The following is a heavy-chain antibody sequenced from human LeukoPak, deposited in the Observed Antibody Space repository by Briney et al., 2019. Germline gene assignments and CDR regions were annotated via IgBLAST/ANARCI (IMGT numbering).Heavy chain of an antibody. Sequence: PSETLSLTCSVSGDSISTYYWSWIRQPAGKGLEWIGRISGPGTTDYNPSLKSRVTMSVDTSKNQFSLKLSSVTAADTAVYYCAREAAAAYFDYWGQGTLVTVSS. V-gene: IGHV4-4*07. J-gene: IGHJ4*02. CDR3: AREAAAAYFDY. CDR2: ISGPGTT. D-gene: IGHD6-13*01. CDR1: GDSISTYY.